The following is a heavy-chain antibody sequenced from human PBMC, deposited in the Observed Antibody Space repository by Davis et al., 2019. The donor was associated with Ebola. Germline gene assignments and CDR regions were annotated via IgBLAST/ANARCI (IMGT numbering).Heavy chain of an antibody. V-gene: IGHV4-34*01. CDR2: INHSGST. J-gene: IGHJ5*02. D-gene: IGHD1-26*01. Sequence: ESLKISCAASGFTFSNFHIHWVRQPPGKGLEWIGEINHSGSTNYNPSLKSRVTISVDTSKNQFSLKLSSVTAADTAVYYCARGVGGTTGWFDPWGQGTLVTVSS. CDR1: GFTFSNFH. CDR3: ARGVGGTTGWFDP.